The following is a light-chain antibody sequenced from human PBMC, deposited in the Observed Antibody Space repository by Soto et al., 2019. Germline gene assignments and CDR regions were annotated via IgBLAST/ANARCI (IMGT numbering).Light chain of an antibody. J-gene: IGKJ1*01. CDR2: GAS. CDR1: ESVSIS. Sequence: EIVLTQSPGTLSVSPGEGATLSCRASESVSISLAWYQHKPGQPPRLLIHGASTRASGVPPRLSGSGSGTDFSLTISSLQSEDYAVYFCQQYHVWPKWTFGQGTKVDIK. V-gene: IGKV3D-15*01. CDR3: QQYHVWPKWT.